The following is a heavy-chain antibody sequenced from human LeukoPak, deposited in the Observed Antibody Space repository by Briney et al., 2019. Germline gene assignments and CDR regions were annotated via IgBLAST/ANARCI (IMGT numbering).Heavy chain of an antibody. CDR1: GFTFTTYW. Sequence: GGSLRLSCAASGFTFTTYWMTWVRQAPGRGLQWVANINENGSEKNYLNSVKGRFTISRDNVKNSLYLQMNSLTAEDTAVYYCATYRRSSLTKQDYWGQGTLVTVSS. CDR2: INENGSEK. J-gene: IGHJ4*02. D-gene: IGHD4-11*01. V-gene: IGHV3-7*01. CDR3: ATYRRSSLTKQDY.